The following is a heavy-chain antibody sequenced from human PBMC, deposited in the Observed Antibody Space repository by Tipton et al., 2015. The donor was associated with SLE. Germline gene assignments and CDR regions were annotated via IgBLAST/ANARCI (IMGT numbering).Heavy chain of an antibody. J-gene: IGHJ4*02. CDR2: FYHSGTT. V-gene: IGHV4-38-2*02. D-gene: IGHD6-19*01. Sequence: TLSLTCTVSDYSISSGYHWGWIRQPPGKGLEWIGGFYHSGTTYYNPSLKSRVTLSVDKSKNQFSLNLRSVTVADTAVYYCASELLRDYFSAWGPDYWGQGTLVTVSA. CDR3: ASELLRDYFSAWGPDY. CDR1: DYSISSGYH.